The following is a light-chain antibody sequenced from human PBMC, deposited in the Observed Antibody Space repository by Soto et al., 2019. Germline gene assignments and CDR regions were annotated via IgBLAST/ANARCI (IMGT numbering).Light chain of an antibody. CDR1: QSISSW. CDR3: QQYKTFPWT. Sequence: DIQMTQSPSTVSASVGDRVTITCRASQSISSWLAWYQQKPGKAPKLLIYKASNLETGVPSSFSGSGSGTDFTLTISSLQPDDFAIYYCQQYKTFPWTFGQGTKVEVK. CDR2: KAS. V-gene: IGKV1-5*03. J-gene: IGKJ1*01.